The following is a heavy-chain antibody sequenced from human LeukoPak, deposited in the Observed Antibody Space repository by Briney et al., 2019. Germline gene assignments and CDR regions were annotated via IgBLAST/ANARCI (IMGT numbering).Heavy chain of an antibody. CDR1: VYTFTSYY. V-gene: IGHV1-46*03. J-gene: IGHJ4*02. Sequence: ASVKVSCKSSVYTFTSYYMHCVRQALGQRLERMGIIKPSVGSTGYTQKFQGRDTMTSDMSTSTVYMELSSLRSEETAVYYCALVDAVTRYDYWGEGTLVTVSS. CDR2: IKPSVGST. CDR3: ALVDAVTRYDY. D-gene: IGHD4-17*01.